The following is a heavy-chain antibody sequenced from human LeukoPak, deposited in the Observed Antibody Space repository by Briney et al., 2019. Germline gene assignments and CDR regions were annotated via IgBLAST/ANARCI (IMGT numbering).Heavy chain of an antibody. CDR1: GFTFSSYG. CDR2: ISYDGSNK. V-gene: IGHV3-30*03. CDR3: AGYNCSSTRCYTGGFDY. J-gene: IGHJ4*02. D-gene: IGHD2-2*02. Sequence: GGSLRLSCAASGFTFSSYGMHWVRQAPGKGLEWVAVISYDGSNKYYADSVKGRFTISRDKSKNTLYLQMNSLRAEDTAVYYCAGYNCSSTRCYTGGFDYWGQGTLVTVSS.